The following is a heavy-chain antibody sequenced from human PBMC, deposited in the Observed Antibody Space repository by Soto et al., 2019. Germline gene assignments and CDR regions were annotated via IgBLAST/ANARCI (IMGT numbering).Heavy chain of an antibody. D-gene: IGHD4-4*01. Sequence: EVQLVETGGGLIQPGGSLRLSCAASGFTVSSNYMSWVRQAPGKGLEWVSVIYSGGSTNYADSVRGRFTIYRDTSKNTVYLQMNSLRAEDTAVYYCVREVPDYRNGMDVWGQGTTVTVSS. CDR3: VREVPDYRNGMDV. V-gene: IGHV3-53*02. CDR1: GFTVSSNY. J-gene: IGHJ6*02. CDR2: IYSGGST.